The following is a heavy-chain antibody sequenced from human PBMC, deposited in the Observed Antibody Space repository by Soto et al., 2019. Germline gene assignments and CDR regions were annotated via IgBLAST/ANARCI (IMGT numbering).Heavy chain of an antibody. V-gene: IGHV1-18*01. CDR1: GYTFTSYG. CDR3: ARAESGYSYVPGIDD. J-gene: IGHJ4*02. CDR2: ISAYNGNT. D-gene: IGHD5-18*01. Sequence: ASVKVSCKASGYTFTSYGISWVRQAPGQGLEWMGWISAYNGNTNYAQKLQGRVTMTTDTSASTAYMELSSLRSGDTAVYYCARAESGYSYVPGIDDWGQGTLVTVSS.